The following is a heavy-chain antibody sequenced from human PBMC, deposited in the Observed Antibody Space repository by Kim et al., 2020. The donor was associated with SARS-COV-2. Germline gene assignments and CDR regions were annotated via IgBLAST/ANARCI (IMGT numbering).Heavy chain of an antibody. J-gene: IGHJ4*02. CDR1: GFTFSSYA. Sequence: GGSLRLSCADSGFTFSSYAMSWVRQAPGKGLEWVSAISGSGGSTYYADSVKGRFTISRDNSKNTLYLQMNSLRAEDTAVYYCAKDGEGYDILTGYYDWGQGTLVTVSS. CDR2: ISGSGGST. D-gene: IGHD3-9*01. CDR3: AKDGEGYDILTGYYD. V-gene: IGHV3-23*01.